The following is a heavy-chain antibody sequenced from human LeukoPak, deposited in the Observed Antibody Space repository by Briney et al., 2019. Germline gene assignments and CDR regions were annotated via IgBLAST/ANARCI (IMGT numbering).Heavy chain of an antibody. CDR3: ATDHERAGDISFFYLDV. V-gene: IGHV1-69*13. Sequence: SVKVSCKASGGAFSSYAFSWARQAPDQGLEWMGGIVPMFGTPTYSQKFKGRITLTADESTSTAYMELSSLRSEDTALYYCATDHERAGDISFFYLDVWGKGTTVIVSS. J-gene: IGHJ6*03. CDR2: IVPMFGTP. D-gene: IGHD7-27*01. CDR1: GGAFSSYA.